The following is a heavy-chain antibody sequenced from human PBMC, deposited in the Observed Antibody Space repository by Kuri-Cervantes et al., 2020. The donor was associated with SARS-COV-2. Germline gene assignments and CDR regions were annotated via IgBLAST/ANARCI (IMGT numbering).Heavy chain of an antibody. CDR2: ISGSGGST. V-gene: IGHV3-23*01. J-gene: IGHJ4*02. CDR1: GFTFSSYA. CDR3: AYGTYYDILTGYLDFDY. D-gene: IGHD3-9*01. Sequence: ETLSLTCAASGFTFSSYAMHWVRQAPGKGLEWVSAISGSGGSTYYADSVKGRFTISRDNSKNTLYLQMNSLRAEDTAVYYCAYGTYYDILTGYLDFDYWGQGTLVTVSS.